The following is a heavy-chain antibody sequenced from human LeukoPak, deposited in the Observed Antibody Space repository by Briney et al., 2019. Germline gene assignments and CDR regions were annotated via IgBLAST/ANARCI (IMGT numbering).Heavy chain of an antibody. Sequence: PGGSLRLSCAASGFTFSNYGMHWVRQAPGKGLEWVAFIRFDGSNKYYADSVKGRFTISRDTSENTLYLQMNSLRAEDTAVYYCARDWDGSGSYWPDAFDIWGQGTMVTVSS. J-gene: IGHJ3*02. CDR3: ARDWDGSGSYWPDAFDI. CDR1: GFTFSNYG. V-gene: IGHV3-30*02. CDR2: IRFDGSNK. D-gene: IGHD3-10*01.